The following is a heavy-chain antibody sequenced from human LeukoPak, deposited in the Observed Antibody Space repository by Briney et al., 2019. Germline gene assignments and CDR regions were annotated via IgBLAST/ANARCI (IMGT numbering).Heavy chain of an antibody. CDR2: ISYDGSNK. J-gene: IGHJ6*02. D-gene: IGHD6-13*01. V-gene: IGHV3-30-3*01. Sequence: PGRSLRLSCAASGFTFSSYAMHWVRQAPGKGLEWVAVISYDGSNKYYADSVKGRFTISRDNSKNTLYLQMNSLRAEDTAVYYCARESSSSWYQGPAGYYYYGMDVWGQGTTVTVSS. CDR3: ARESSSSWYQGPAGYYYYGMDV. CDR1: GFTFSSYA.